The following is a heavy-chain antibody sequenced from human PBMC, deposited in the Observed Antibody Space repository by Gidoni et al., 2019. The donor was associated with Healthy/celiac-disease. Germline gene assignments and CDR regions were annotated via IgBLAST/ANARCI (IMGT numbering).Heavy chain of an antibody. V-gene: IGHV1-69*06. Sequence: QVQLVQSGAEVKKPGSSVKVSCKASGGTFSSYAISWVRQAPGQGLEWMGGIIPIFGTANYAQKFQGRVTITADKSTSTAYMELSSLRSEDTAVYYCASESGYSYGFSPDAFDIWGQGTMVTVSS. J-gene: IGHJ3*02. CDR1: GGTFSSYA. CDR3: ASESGYSYGFSPDAFDI. CDR2: IIPIFGTA. D-gene: IGHD5-18*01.